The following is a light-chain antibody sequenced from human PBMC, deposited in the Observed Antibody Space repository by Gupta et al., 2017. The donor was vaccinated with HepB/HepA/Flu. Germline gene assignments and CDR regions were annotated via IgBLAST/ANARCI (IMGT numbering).Light chain of an antibody. V-gene: IGKV3-15*01. J-gene: IGKJ1*01. CDR1: ETVSTT. CDR2: GVS. Sequence: EIVMTQSPATLSVSPGERATLSCRASETVSTTLAWYQQKPGQAPRLLIFGVSTRATGIPGRFSGSGSGTECTLTISNLQSEDCAVYYCKQDKEGLPTFGQGTKVEIK. CDR3: KQDKEGLPT.